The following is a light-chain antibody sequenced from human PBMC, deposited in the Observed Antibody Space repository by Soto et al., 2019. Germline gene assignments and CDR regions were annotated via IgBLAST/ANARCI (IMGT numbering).Light chain of an antibody. J-gene: IGKJ3*01. V-gene: IGKV1-39*01. CDR1: QNILTY. CDR2: GAS. Sequence: DIQMTQSPSSLSASVGDNVTMSCRASQNILTYLNWYHQNPGRAPKLLIFGASILQDGVPSRCSGIGSGTEFTLTITSLRPEDFATYFCQQTYRFPFTFGPGTKVDVK. CDR3: QQTYRFPFT.